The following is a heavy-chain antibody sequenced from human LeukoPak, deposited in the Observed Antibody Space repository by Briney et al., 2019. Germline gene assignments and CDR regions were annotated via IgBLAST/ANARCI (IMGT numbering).Heavy chain of an antibody. Sequence: GGSLRLSCAASGFTFSSYAMHWVRQAPGKGLEYVSAISSNGGSTYYANSVKGRFTISRDNSKNTLYLQMGSLRAEDMAVYYCARGRTMVRGGIDYWGQGTLVTVSS. CDR1: GFTFSSYA. D-gene: IGHD3-10*01. CDR2: ISSNGGST. J-gene: IGHJ4*02. CDR3: ARGRTMVRGGIDY. V-gene: IGHV3-64*01.